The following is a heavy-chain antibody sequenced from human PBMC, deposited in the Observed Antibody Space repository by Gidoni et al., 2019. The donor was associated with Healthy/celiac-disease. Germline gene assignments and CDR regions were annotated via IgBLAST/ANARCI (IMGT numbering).Heavy chain of an antibody. CDR1: GFTFSSYA. J-gene: IGHJ5*02. CDR2: ISYDGSNK. D-gene: IGHD2-2*01. V-gene: IGHV3-30*04. Sequence: QVQLEESGGGVVQPGRSLRLSCAASGFTFSSYAMHWVRQAPGKGLEWVAVISYDGSNKYYADSVKGRFTISRDNSKNTLYLQMNSLRAEDTAVYYCARDDCTSCPLVGGWFDPWGQGTLVTVSS. CDR3: ARDDCTSCPLVGGWFDP.